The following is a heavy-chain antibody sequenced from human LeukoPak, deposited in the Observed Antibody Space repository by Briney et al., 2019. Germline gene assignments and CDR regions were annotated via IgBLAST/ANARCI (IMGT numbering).Heavy chain of an antibody. J-gene: IGHJ5*02. CDR3: ARDGSGSYYGGNWFDP. V-gene: IGHV1-69*13. CDR2: IIPIFGTA. D-gene: IGHD3-10*01. Sequence: GASVKDSCKASGYTFTGYYMHWVRQAPGQGLEWMGGIIPIFGTANYAQKLQSTGTLTADESPSTPYMELGSLRSEDTAVYYCARDGSGSYYGGNWFDPWGQGTLVSVSS. CDR1: GYTFTGYY.